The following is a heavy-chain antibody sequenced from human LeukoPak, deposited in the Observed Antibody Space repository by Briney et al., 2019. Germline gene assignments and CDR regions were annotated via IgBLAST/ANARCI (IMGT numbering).Heavy chain of an antibody. J-gene: IGHJ4*02. V-gene: IGHV3-21*04. CDR1: GFTFSSYS. D-gene: IGHD2-21*02. CDR2: ISSSSSYI. Sequence: GGSLRLSCAASGFTFSSYSMNWVRQAPGKGLEWVSSISSSSSYIYYADSVKGRFTISRDNAKNAVYLQMNSLRDEDTALYYCAKDIVGGGDDYWGQGTLVTVSS. CDR3: AKDIVGGGDDY.